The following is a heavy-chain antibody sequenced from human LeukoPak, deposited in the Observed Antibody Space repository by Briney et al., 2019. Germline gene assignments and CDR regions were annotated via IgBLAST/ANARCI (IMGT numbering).Heavy chain of an antibody. CDR1: GFTFSSYS. CDR2: ISSSSSYI. J-gene: IGHJ4*02. CDR3: ARSDSSGYSFDY. Sequence: PGGSLRLSCAASGFTFSSYSMNWVRQAPGKGLEWVSSISSSSSYIYYADSVKGRFTISRDNAKNSLYLQVNSLRAEDTAVYYCARSDSSGYSFDYWGQGTLVTVSS. D-gene: IGHD3-22*01. V-gene: IGHV3-21*01.